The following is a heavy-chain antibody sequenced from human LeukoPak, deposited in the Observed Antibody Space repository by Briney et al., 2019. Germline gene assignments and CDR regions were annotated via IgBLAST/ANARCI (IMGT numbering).Heavy chain of an antibody. CDR2: ISYDGSYT. CDR3: ASSGPMVLNYYYYGMDV. Sequence: GRSLRLSCAASGFIFSNYGMHWVRQAPDKGLEWVAVISYDGSYTYYADSVKGRFTISRDNSKNTLYLQMSSLRADDTAVYYCASSGPMVLNYYYYGMDVWGQGTTVTVSS. V-gene: IGHV3-30*03. CDR1: GFIFSNYG. J-gene: IGHJ6*02. D-gene: IGHD3-10*01.